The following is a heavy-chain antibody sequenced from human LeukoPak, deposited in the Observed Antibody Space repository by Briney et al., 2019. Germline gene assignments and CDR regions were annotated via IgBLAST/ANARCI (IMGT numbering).Heavy chain of an antibody. D-gene: IGHD3-3*01. CDR2: ISSSGSTI. CDR1: GFTFSSYS. Sequence: PGGSLRLSCAASGFTFSSYSMNWVRQAPGKGLEWVSYISSSGSTIYYADSVKGRFTISRDNAKNSLYLQMNSLRAEDTAVYYCARVIRFLENWFDPWGQGTLVTVSS. J-gene: IGHJ5*02. V-gene: IGHV3-48*04. CDR3: ARVIRFLENWFDP.